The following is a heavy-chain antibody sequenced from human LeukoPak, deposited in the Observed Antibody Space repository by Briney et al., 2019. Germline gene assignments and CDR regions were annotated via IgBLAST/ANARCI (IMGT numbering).Heavy chain of an antibody. CDR1: GFTFSSYS. D-gene: IGHD3-22*01. V-gene: IGHV3-21*01. CDR3: ARDRGDSSGNDAFDI. Sequence: GGSLRLSCAASGFTFSSYSMNWVRQAPGKGLEWVSSISSSSSYIYYADSVKGRFTISRDNAKNSLYLQMNSLRAEDTAVYYCARDRGDSSGNDAFDIWGQGTTVTVSS. CDR2: ISSSSSYI. J-gene: IGHJ3*02.